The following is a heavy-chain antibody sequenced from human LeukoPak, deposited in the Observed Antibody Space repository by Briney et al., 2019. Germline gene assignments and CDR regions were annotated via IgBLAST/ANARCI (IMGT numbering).Heavy chain of an antibody. CDR1: GFTFSSYS. Sequence: GGSLRLSCAASGFTFSSYSMNWVRQAPGKGLEWVSSISSSSSYIYYADSVKGRFTISRDNAKNSLYLQMNSLRAEDTAVYYCARDCGSSTNCYYYYGMDVWGQGTTVTVSS. CDR2: ISSSSSYI. J-gene: IGHJ6*02. D-gene: IGHD2-2*01. CDR3: ARDCGSSTNCYYYYGMDV. V-gene: IGHV3-21*01.